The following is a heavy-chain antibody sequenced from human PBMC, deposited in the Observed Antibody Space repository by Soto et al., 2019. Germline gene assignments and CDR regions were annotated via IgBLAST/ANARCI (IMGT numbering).Heavy chain of an antibody. CDR3: AREDSIIIPAVSDF. CDR2: ISKSGYT. Sequence: PGGSLRLSCTVSGFAFNNYGINGGRQAPGKGLEGVSAISKSGYTYYSDSVKGRFAISRDNAKNSVSLQMNTLRVDDTAVYYCAREDSIIIPAVSDFWGQGTLVTVSS. CDR1: GFAFNNYG. D-gene: IGHD2-2*01. J-gene: IGHJ4*02. V-gene: IGHV3-21*01.